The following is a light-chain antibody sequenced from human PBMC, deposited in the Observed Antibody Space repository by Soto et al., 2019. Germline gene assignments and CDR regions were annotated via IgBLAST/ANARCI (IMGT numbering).Light chain of an antibody. CDR3: CSYAGSSTFYV. V-gene: IGLV2-23*02. Sequence: HSALTQAASVSGSPGQSITISCTGTSSDVGSYNLVSWYQQHPGKAPKLMIYEVSKRPSGVSNRFSGSKSGNTAPLTISGLQAEDEADYYCCSYAGSSTFYVFGTGTKVTVL. J-gene: IGLJ1*01. CDR1: SSDVGSYNL. CDR2: EVS.